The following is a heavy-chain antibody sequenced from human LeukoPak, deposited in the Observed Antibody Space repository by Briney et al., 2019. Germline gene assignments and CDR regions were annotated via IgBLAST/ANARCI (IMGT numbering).Heavy chain of an antibody. V-gene: IGHV4-59*08. CDR3: ASQDYDFWIGYYKADY. Sequence: SETLSLTCTVSGGSISSHYWSWIRQPPGKGLEWIGYIYDSGSTHYNPSLKSRVTISVDTSKNQFSLKLSSVTAADTAVYYCASQDYDFWIGYYKADYWGQGTLVTLSS. CDR2: IYDSGST. CDR1: GGSISSHY. J-gene: IGHJ4*02. D-gene: IGHD3-3*01.